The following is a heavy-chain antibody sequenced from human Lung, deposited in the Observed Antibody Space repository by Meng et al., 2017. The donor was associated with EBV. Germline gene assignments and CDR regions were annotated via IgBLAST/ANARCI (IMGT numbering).Heavy chain of an antibody. V-gene: IGHV4-39*01. D-gene: IGHD7-27*01. CDR2: IYYSGST. CDR3: ASPLGILGIVDL. Sequence: QRQLQESGPGLVKPSETLSLTCTVSGGSISSSSYYWGWIRQPPGKGLEWIGSIYYSGSTYYNPSLKSRVTISVDTSKNQFSLKLSSVTAADTAVYYCASPLGILGIVDLWGRGTLVTVSS. CDR1: GGSISSSSYY. J-gene: IGHJ2*01.